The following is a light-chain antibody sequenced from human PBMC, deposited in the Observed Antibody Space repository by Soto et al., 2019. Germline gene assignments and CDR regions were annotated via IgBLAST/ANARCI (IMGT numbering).Light chain of an antibody. CDR1: SRDIGTYNY. J-gene: IGLJ2*01. Sequence: QPVLTQPASVSGSPGQSITISCTGTSRDIGTYNYVSWYQQHPGEAPKLMIYDVSNRPSGVSNRFSGSKSDNTASLTISGLQAEDGADYYCSSYTGSSSVVFGGGTKLTVL. CDR3: SSYTGSSSVV. V-gene: IGLV2-14*01. CDR2: DVS.